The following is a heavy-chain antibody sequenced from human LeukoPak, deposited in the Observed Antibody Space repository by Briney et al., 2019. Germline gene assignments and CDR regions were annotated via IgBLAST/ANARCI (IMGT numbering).Heavy chain of an antibody. CDR1: GGSISSYY. V-gene: IGHV4-59*08. J-gene: IGHJ4*02. CDR3: AGSPYGSGRAYFDY. CDR2: IYYSGST. Sequence: SETLCLTCTVSGGSISSYYWSWIRQPPGKGLEWIGYIYYSGSTNYNPSLKSRVTISVDTSKNQFSLKLSSVTAADTAVYYCAGSPYGSGRAYFDYWGQGTLVTVSS. D-gene: IGHD3-10*01.